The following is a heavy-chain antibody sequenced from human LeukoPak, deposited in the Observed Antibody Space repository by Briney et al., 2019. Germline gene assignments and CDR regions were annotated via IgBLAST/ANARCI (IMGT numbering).Heavy chain of an antibody. Sequence: PGGSLRLSCAASGFTFSSYSMNWVRQAPGKGLEWVSSISSSSSYIYYADSVKGRFTISRDNAKNSLYLQMNSLRAEDTAVHYCARDTRTGYSSSWYGGGFDYWGQGTLVTVSS. CDR1: GFTFSSYS. CDR3: ARDTRTGYSSSWYGGGFDY. J-gene: IGHJ4*02. V-gene: IGHV3-21*01. CDR2: ISSSSSYI. D-gene: IGHD6-13*01.